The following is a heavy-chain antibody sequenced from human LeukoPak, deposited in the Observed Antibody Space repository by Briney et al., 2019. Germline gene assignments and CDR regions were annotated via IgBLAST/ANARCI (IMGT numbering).Heavy chain of an antibody. J-gene: IGHJ6*02. CDR2: ISGSGGST. CDR3: ANTGYSTYYYYYGMDV. Sequence: GGSLRLSCAASGFTFSSYAMSRVRQAPGKGLEWVSAISGSGGSTYYADSVKGRFTISRDNSKNTLYLQMNSLRAEDTAVYYCANTGYSTYYYYYGMDVWGQGTTVTVSS. CDR1: GFTFSSYA. D-gene: IGHD6-13*01. V-gene: IGHV3-23*01.